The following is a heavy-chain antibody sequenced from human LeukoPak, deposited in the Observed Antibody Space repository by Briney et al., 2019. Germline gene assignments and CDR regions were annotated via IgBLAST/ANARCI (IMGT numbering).Heavy chain of an antibody. D-gene: IGHD2-2*01. CDR3: ARDPDIVVVPAAPGGV. CDR1: GFIVSSNY. V-gene: IGHV3-53*01. Sequence: GGSLRLSCAASGFIVSSNYMTWVRQAPGKGLEWVSVIYKDGRTFYADSVKGRFTISRDNAKNSLYLQMNSLRAEDTAVYYCARDPDIVVVPAAPGGVWGQGTLVTVSS. J-gene: IGHJ1*01. CDR2: IYKDGRT.